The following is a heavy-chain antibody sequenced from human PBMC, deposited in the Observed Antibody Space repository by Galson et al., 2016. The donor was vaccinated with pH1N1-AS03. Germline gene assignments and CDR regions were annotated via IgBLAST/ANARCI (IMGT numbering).Heavy chain of an antibody. CDR3: ERDGPGIVGANAH. D-gene: IGHD1-26*01. CDR2: IIPIFGKP. V-gene: IGHV1-69*13. CDR1: GDSFSSYA. J-gene: IGHJ1*01. Sequence: SVKVSCKASGDSFSSYAFTWVRLAPGQGLEWMGGIIPIFGKPQYAQTFQGRVTITADESTTTVYMDLSSLISDDTAMYYCERDGPGIVGANAHWGQGTLVTVSS.